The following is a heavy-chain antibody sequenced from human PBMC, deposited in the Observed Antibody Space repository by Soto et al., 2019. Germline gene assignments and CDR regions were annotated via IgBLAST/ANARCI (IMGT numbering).Heavy chain of an antibody. CDR3: ASGGNGFDP. J-gene: IGHJ5*02. CDR2: MYYNGNI. CDR1: GGSISNYY. Sequence: PSETLSLTCNVSGGSISNYYWTWVRPSPEKGREWIGYMYYNGNINYNPSLTSRVTISIVTAKNQFSLTLKSVSEADPAAYYCASGGNGFDPGSQRGLVPVSS. D-gene: IGHD3-16*01. V-gene: IGHV4-59*01.